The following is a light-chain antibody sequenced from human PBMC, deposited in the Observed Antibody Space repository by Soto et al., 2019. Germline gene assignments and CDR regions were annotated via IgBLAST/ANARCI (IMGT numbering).Light chain of an antibody. CDR1: QHISEY. CDR3: LHKYFSHFS. V-gene: IGKV1-33*01. CDR2: DAS. Sequence: EIQMTQSPSSLSASVGDRVTITFQASQHISEYLNWYQYKPGKAPKLLITDASNLKTGVPSRFSGSGSAKNYSFTINSLQPEDIATYYCLHKYFSHFSLGPGANVDLK. J-gene: IGKJ3*01.